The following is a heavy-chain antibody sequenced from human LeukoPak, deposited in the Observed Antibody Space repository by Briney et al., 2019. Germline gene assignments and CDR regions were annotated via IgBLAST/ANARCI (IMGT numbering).Heavy chain of an antibody. CDR3: AKRGVVIRVILVGFHKEAYYFDS. CDR1: GITLSNYG. D-gene: IGHD3-10*01. J-gene: IGHJ4*02. Sequence: PGGSLRLSCAFSGITLSNYGMSWVRQAPGKGLEWVTGISDSGGRTNYADSVKGRFTISRDNPKNTLYLQMNSLRAEDTAVYFCAKRGVVIRVILVGFHKEAYYFDSWGQGALVTVSS. CDR2: ISDSGGRT. V-gene: IGHV3-23*01.